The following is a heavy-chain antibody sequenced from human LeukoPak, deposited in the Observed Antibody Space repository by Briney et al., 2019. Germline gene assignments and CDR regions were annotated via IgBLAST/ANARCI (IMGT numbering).Heavy chain of an antibody. CDR3: ARASYPGYCSGGSCYEGYFDY. CDR1: GYTFTSYG. V-gene: IGHV1-18*01. D-gene: IGHD2-15*01. Sequence: ASVKVSCKASGYTFTSYGISWVRQAPGQGLEWMGWISAYSGNTNYAQKLQGRVTMTTDTSTSTAYMELRSLRSDDTAVYYCARASYPGYCSGGSCYEGYFDYWGQGTLVTVSS. J-gene: IGHJ4*02. CDR2: ISAYSGNT.